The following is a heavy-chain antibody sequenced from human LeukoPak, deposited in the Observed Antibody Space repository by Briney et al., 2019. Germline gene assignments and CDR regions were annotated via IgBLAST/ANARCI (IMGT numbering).Heavy chain of an antibody. CDR3: ARHVLRYFDWSRAPNWFDP. Sequence: SETLSLTCTVSGVSISSSYSYWGWIRQPPGMGLEWIGSIYYTGNTYYNASLKSQVSISIDTSKNQFSLKLTSVTAADTAVYYCARHVLRYFDWSRAPNWFDPWGQGTLVTVSS. CDR1: GVSISSSYSY. D-gene: IGHD3-9*01. J-gene: IGHJ5*02. V-gene: IGHV4-39*01. CDR2: IYYTGNT.